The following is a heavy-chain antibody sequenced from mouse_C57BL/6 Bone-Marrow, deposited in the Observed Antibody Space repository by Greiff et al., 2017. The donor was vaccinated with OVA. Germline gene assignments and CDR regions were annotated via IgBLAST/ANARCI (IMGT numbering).Heavy chain of an antibody. CDR3: TGDLYFDY. V-gene: IGHV6-3*01. CDR2: IRLKSDNYAT. Sequence: EVMLVESGGGLVQPGGSMKLSCVASGFTFSNYWMNWVRQSPEKGLEWVAQIRLKSDNYATHYAESVKGRFTISRDDSKSSVYLQMNNLRAEDTGIYYCTGDLYFDYWGQGTTLTVSS. J-gene: IGHJ2*01. CDR1: GFTFSNYW.